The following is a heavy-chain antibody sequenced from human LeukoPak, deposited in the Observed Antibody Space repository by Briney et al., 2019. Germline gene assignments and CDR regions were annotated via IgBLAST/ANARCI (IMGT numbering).Heavy chain of an antibody. CDR2: IYSGGST. D-gene: IGHD3-22*01. V-gene: IGHV3-66*01. J-gene: IGHJ4*02. Sequence: PGGSLRLSCAASGFTFSDYYMSWIRQAPGKGLEWVSVIYSGGSTYYADSVKGRFTISRDNSKNTLYLQMNSLRAEDTAVYYCARDGGNYYDSSGYSYFGYWGQGTLVTVSS. CDR1: GFTFSDYY. CDR3: ARDGGNYYDSSGYSYFGY.